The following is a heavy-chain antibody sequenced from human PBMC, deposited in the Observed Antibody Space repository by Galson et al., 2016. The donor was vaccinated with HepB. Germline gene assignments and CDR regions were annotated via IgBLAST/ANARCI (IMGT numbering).Heavy chain of an antibody. Sequence: SLRLSCAASGFTFSSYGMHWVRQAPGKGLEWVAVIWYDGTNKYYADSVKGRFSVSRDNSKNTLYLQMNSLRAEDTAVYYCARDPWDYGSGRSTFDYWGQGTLVTVSS. V-gene: IGHV3-33*08. J-gene: IGHJ4*02. CDR3: ARDPWDYGSGRSTFDY. CDR2: IWYDGTNK. D-gene: IGHD3-10*01. CDR1: GFTFSSYG.